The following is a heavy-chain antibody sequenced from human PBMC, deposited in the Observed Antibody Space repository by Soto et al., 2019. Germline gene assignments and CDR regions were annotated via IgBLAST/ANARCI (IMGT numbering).Heavy chain of an antibody. CDR1: GGSFSGYY. D-gene: IGHD5-18*01. CDR2: INHSGST. V-gene: IGHV4-34*01. Sequence: LSLTCAVYGGSFSGYYWSWIRQPPGKGLEWIGEINHSGSTNYNPSLKSRVTISVDTSKNQFSLKLSSVTAADTAVYYCASTLRTAPIFDYWGQGTLVTVSS. CDR3: ASTLRTAPIFDY. J-gene: IGHJ4*02.